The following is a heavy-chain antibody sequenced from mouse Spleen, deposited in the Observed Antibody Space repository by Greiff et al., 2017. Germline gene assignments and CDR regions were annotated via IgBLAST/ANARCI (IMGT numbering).Heavy chain of an antibody. CDR1: GFTFSSYT. J-gene: IGHJ2*01. CDR2: ISSGGGNT. D-gene: IGHD2-13*01. Sequence: EVKLMESGGGLVKPGGSLKLSCAASGFTFSSYTMSWVRQTPAKRLEWVATISSGGGNTYYPDSVKGRFTISRDNARNTLYLQMSSLRSEDTAMYYCARRDYYGDYYFDYWGQGTTLTVSS. V-gene: IGHV5-9*04. CDR3: ARRDYYGDYYFDY.